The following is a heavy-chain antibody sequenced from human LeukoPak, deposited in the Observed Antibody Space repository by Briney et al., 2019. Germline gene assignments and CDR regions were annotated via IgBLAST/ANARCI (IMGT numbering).Heavy chain of an antibody. D-gene: IGHD2-2*01. J-gene: IGHJ3*02. V-gene: IGHV3-73*01. Sequence: VGSLRLSCAASGFTLSGSAMHWVRQASGKGLDGVGRIRRKANSYATAYAASVKGRFTISRDDSKNTAYLQMNSLKTEDTDVYYCTSANIVVVPAAFDAFDIWGQGTMVTVSS. CDR2: IRRKANSYAT. CDR3: TSANIVVVPAAFDAFDI. CDR1: GFTLSGSA.